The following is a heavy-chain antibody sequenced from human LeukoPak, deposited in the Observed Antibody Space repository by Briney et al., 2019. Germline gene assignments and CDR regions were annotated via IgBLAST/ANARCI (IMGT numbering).Heavy chain of an antibody. D-gene: IGHD2/OR15-2a*01. Sequence: SETLSLTCTVSGGSISSSSYYWGWIRQPPGKGLEWIGSIYYSGSTYYNPSLKSRVTISVDTSKNQFSLKLSSVTAADTAVYYCARDTLSVAFDIWGQGTMVTVSS. CDR3: ARDTLSVAFDI. CDR2: IYYSGST. CDR1: GGSISSSSYY. J-gene: IGHJ3*02. V-gene: IGHV4-39*07.